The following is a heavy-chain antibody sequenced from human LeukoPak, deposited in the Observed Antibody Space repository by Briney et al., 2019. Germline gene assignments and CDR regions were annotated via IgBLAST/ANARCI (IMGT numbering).Heavy chain of an antibody. CDR2: IYYTGST. J-gene: IGHJ5*02. Sequence: SETLSLTCTVSGGSISSDGYYWSWIRQHPGKGLEWIGAIYYTGSTYYNPSLKCRATISVDTSKNHFSLKLTSVTAADTAVYYCARGTGGAAAADFDPWGQGTLVTVSS. D-gene: IGHD6-13*01. V-gene: IGHV4-31*03. CDR3: ARGTGGAAAADFDP. CDR1: GGSISSDGYY.